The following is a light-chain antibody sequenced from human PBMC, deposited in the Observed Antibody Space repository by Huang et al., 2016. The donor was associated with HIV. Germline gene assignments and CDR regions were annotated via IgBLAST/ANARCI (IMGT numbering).Light chain of an antibody. V-gene: IGKV1-17*03. CDR1: QGIRNY. Sequence: DIQMTQSPSAMSASVGDRVTITCRASQGIRNYLAWFQQKTGKAPKRLIYAGSSLQSGGPSRFSGSGSGTEFTLTISSLQPEDFATYYCLQRNSYPWTFGQGTKVEIK. CDR3: LQRNSYPWT. CDR2: AGS. J-gene: IGKJ1*01.